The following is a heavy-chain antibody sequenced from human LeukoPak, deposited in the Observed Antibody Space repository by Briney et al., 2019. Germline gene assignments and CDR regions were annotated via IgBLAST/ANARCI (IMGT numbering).Heavy chain of an antibody. J-gene: IGHJ4*02. Sequence: GGSLRLSCAASGFTFTSYSMNWVRQALGKGLERVGRIKSKTDGGTTDYAAPVKGRFTISRDDSKNTLYLQMNSLKTEDTAVYYCTGPARTDYWGQGTLVTVSS. V-gene: IGHV3-15*07. CDR3: TGPARTDY. CDR2: IKSKTDGGTT. CDR1: GFTFTSYS.